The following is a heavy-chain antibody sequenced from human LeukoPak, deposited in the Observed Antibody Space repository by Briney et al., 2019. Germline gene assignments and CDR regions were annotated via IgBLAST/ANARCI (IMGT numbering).Heavy chain of an antibody. CDR3: ARAKRTGVAKLSYYFDY. CDR1: GYTFTSYD. CDR2: MNPNSGNT. V-gene: IGHV1-8*01. D-gene: IGHD2-15*01. J-gene: IGHJ4*02. Sequence: ASVKVSCKASGYTFTSYDINWVRQATGQGLEWMGWMNPNSGNTGYAQKFQGRVTMTRNTSISTAYMEPSSLRSEDTAVYYCARAKRTGVAKLSYYFDYWGQGTLVTVSS.